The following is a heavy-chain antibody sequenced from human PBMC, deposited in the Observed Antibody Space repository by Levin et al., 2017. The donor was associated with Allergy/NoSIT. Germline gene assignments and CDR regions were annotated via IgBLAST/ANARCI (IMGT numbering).Heavy chain of an antibody. Sequence: MSSETLSLTCTVSGGSISSYYWSWIRQPPGKGLEWIGYIYYSGSTNYNPSLKSRVTISVDTSKNQFSLKLSSVTAADTAVYYCAREVRDYAGDTYWYFDLWGRGTLVTVSS. CDR2: IYYSGST. CDR3: AREVRDYAGDTYWYFDL. J-gene: IGHJ2*01. V-gene: IGHV4-59*01. D-gene: IGHD4-23*01. CDR1: GGSISSYY.